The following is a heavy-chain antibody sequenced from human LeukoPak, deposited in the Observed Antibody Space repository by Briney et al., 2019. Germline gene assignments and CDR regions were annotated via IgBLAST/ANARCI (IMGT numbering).Heavy chain of an antibody. D-gene: IGHD3-22*01. J-gene: IGHJ4*02. CDR2: FDPEDGET. Sequence: ASVKVSCTVSGYTLTELSMHWVRQAPGKGLEWMGGFDPEDGETIYAQKFQCRVTMTEDTSTDTAYMELSSLRSEDTAVYYCATVSMGDSSGYPYYFDYWGQGTLVTVSS. CDR3: ATVSMGDSSGYPYYFDY. CDR1: GYTLTELS. V-gene: IGHV1-24*01.